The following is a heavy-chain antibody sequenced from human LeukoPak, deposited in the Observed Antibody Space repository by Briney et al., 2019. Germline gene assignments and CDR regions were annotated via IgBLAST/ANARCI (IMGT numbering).Heavy chain of an antibody. CDR2: INHSGNS. J-gene: IGHJ4*02. D-gene: IGHD3/OR15-3a*01. CDR1: GGSFSSYF. V-gene: IGHV4-34*01. Sequence: PSETLSLTCAVYGGSFSSYFWSWIRQPPGKGLEWIGEINHSGNSNYNPSLKSRVTISVDTSRNQFSLKLSSVTAADTAVYYCARLFRLRHGGFDYWGQGTLVTVSS. CDR3: ARLFRLRHGGFDY.